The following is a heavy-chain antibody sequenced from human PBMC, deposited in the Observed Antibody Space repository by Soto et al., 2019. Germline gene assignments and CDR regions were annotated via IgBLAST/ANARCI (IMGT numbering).Heavy chain of an antibody. Sequence: QVQLQESGPGLVRPSETLSLTCTVSGGSISSYYSSWIRQPPGKGLEWIGYIYNSGRSNYNRSLKSRVTISVDTSKNQFSLKLSSVTAADTAVYYCAYGDSRGPFDSWGQGTLVTVSS. CDR2: IYNSGRS. CDR3: AYGDSRGPFDS. V-gene: IGHV4-59*01. D-gene: IGHD4-17*01. J-gene: IGHJ4*02. CDR1: GGSISSYY.